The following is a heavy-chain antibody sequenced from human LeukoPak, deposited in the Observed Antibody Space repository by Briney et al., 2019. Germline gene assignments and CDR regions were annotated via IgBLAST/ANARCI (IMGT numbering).Heavy chain of an antibody. CDR2: ISSSSSYI. J-gene: IGHJ6*02. V-gene: IGHV3-21*01. D-gene: IGHD3-10*01. Sequence: PGGSLRLSCAASGFTFSSYSMNWVRQAPGKGLEWVSSISSSSSYIYYAGSVKGRFTISRDNAKNSLYLQMNSLRAEDTAVYYCARDAELWFGEIPYYYGMDVWGQGTTVTVSS. CDR1: GFTFSSYS. CDR3: ARDAELWFGEIPYYYGMDV.